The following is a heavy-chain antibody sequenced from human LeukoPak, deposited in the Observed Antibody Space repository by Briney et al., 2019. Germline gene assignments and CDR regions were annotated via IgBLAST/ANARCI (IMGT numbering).Heavy chain of an antibody. CDR2: INTHTGDP. V-gene: IGHV7-4-1*02. CDR1: GYTFTSYA. D-gene: IGHD1-26*01. J-gene: IGHJ4*02. CDR3: AAIGSLFDY. Sequence: ASVKVSCKASGYTFTSYAMNWVRQAPGQGLEFMGWINTHTGDPTFAQGFTGRFVFSLDTPVSTAYLQIRGLKAEDTAVYYCAAIGSLFDYWGQGTLVTVSS.